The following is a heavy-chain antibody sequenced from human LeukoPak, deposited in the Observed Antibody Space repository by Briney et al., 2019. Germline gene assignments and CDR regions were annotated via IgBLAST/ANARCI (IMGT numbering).Heavy chain of an antibody. CDR1: GFTFSSYA. J-gene: IGHJ4*02. V-gene: IGHV3-23*01. CDR2: ISGSGGST. CDR3: AKDERPYYGGNSGARFGY. D-gene: IGHD4-23*01. Sequence: PGGSLRLSCAASGFTFSSYAMSWARQAPGKGLEWVSAISGSGGSTYYADSVKGRFTISRDNSKNTLYLQMNSLRAEDTAVYYCAKDERPYYGGNSGARFGYWGQGTLVTVSS.